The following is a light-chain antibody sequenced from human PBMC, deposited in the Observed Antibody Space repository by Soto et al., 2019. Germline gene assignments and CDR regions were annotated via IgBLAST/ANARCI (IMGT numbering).Light chain of an antibody. CDR2: DVN. V-gene: IGLV2-11*01. Sequence: QSVLTQPRSVSGSPGQSVTISCTGTSRDVGNYNYVSWYQQHPAKAPKVIIYDVNKRPSGVPDRFSGSKSGNTASLTISGLQADDEADYYCSSFTSTSTRLFGSGTKVTVL. CDR1: SRDVGNYNY. J-gene: IGLJ1*01. CDR3: SSFTSTSTRL.